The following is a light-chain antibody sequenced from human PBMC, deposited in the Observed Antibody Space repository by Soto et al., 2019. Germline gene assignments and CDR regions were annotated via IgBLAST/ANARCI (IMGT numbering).Light chain of an antibody. CDR3: QHYNSDAGG. V-gene: IGKV1-5*03. Sequence: ISRRASQTISSWLACYQQTPGKAPKLLIYKASTLKSGVPSRFSGSVSGTEIALTLSCLHSYYSATPNCQHYNSDAGGFGEGTKVDIK. J-gene: IGKJ1*01. CDR2: KAS. CDR1: QTISSW.